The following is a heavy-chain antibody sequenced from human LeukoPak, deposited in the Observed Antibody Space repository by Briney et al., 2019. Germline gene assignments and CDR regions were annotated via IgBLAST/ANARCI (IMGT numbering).Heavy chain of an antibody. CDR1: GYSISSGYY. CDR3: ARDRSPVDY. V-gene: IGHV4-38-2*02. J-gene: IGHJ4*02. CDR2: IYHSGST. Sequence: SETLSLTCTVSGYSISSGYYWGWIRQPPGKGLEWIGGIYHSGSTYYNPSLKSRVTISVDTSKNQFSLKLSSVTAADTAVYYCARDRSPVDYWGQGTLVTVSS. D-gene: IGHD1-26*01.